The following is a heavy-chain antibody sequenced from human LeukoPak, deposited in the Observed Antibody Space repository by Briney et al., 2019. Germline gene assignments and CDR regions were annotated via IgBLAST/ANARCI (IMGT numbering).Heavy chain of an antibody. Sequence: SETLSLTCGVRGGSFSDYYWSWIRQSPGVGLEWIGEINHSGSTNYNPSLKSRVTISVDTSKNQFSLKLSSVTAADTAVYYCARSLRLGELSLLNWGQGTLVTVSS. J-gene: IGHJ4*02. CDR3: ARSLRLGELSLLN. V-gene: IGHV4-34*01. CDR1: GGSFSDYY. CDR2: INHSGST. D-gene: IGHD3-16*02.